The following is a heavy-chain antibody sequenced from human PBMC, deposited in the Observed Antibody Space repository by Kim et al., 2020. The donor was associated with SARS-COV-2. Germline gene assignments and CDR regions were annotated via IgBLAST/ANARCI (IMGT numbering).Heavy chain of an antibody. Sequence: ASVKVSCKASGYTFTSYGISWVRQAPGQGLEWMGWISAYNGNTNYAQKLQGRVTMTTDTSTSTAYMELRSLRSDDTAVYYCARGVQTTYYDSSGYPFDYWGQGTLVTVSS. D-gene: IGHD3-22*01. J-gene: IGHJ4*02. V-gene: IGHV1-18*01. CDR3: ARGVQTTYYDSSGYPFDY. CDR1: GYTFTSYG. CDR2: ISAYNGNT.